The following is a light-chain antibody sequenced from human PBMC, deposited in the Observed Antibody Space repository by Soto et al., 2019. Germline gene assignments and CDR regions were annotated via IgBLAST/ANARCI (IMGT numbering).Light chain of an antibody. V-gene: IGKV3-20*01. CDR3: QQYGSSPRA. J-gene: IGKJ3*01. CDR1: QSVSSSY. CDR2: GAS. Sequence: EIVLTQSPGTLSFSPGERATLSCRASQSVSSSYLAWYQQKPGQAPRLLIYGASSRATGIPDRFSGGGSGTDFTLTISRLEFEDFAVYYCQQYGSSPRAFGPGTNVDSK.